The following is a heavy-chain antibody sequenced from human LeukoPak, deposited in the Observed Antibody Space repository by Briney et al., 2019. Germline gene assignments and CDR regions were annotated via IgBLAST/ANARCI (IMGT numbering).Heavy chain of an antibody. D-gene: IGHD3-22*01. V-gene: IGHV3-73*01. Sequence: GGSLRLSSAASGFTFSGSAIHWVRQASGKGLEWVGRIRSKANNYATAYAASVKGRFTLSRDDSKNTAYLQMDSLKTEDTAVYYCASRGDSSGYSYPFDYWGQGTLVTVSS. CDR1: GFTFSGSA. CDR2: IRSKANNYAT. CDR3: ASRGDSSGYSYPFDY. J-gene: IGHJ4*02.